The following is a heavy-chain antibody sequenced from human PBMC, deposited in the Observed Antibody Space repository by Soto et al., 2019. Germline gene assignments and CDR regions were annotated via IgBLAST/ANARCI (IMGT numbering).Heavy chain of an antibody. J-gene: IGHJ4*02. Sequence: LRLSCAASGISTSSYWMGWVRQAPGRGLEWVASIKKDGSEKYYMDSLKGRFTISRDNALNSLYLQMNSLRAEDTAVYFCVTGYHSDYWGQGSLVTVSS. CDR3: VTGYHSDY. V-gene: IGHV3-7*03. D-gene: IGHD5-18*01. CDR1: GISTSSYW. CDR2: IKKDGSEK.